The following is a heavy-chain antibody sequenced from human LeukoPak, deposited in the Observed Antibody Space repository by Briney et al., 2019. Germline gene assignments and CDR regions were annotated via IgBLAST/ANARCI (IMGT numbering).Heavy chain of an antibody. CDR2: IRRKAYGGTT. J-gene: IGHJ4*02. D-gene: IGHD1-1*01. CDR1: GFTFGDYA. Sequence: GGSLRLSCSASGFTFGDYAMSWVRQARGKGVEWVGFIRRKAYGGTTEYAASGEGSFSISRDDSNSIAYLQMNSPKTEDTAVYYCSRDLNWSFDYWGQGILVTVSS. CDR3: SRDLNWSFDY. V-gene: IGHV3-49*04.